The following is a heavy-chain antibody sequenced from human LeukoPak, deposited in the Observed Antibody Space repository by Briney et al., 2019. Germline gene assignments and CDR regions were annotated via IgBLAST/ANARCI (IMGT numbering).Heavy chain of an antibody. CDR1: GFTFSSYA. D-gene: IGHD2-2*01. J-gene: IGHJ4*02. V-gene: IGHV3-23*01. CDR3: ARVRYCSSTSCYDFDY. CDR2: ISGSGGST. Sequence: GGSLRLSCAASGFTFSSYAMSWVRQAPGKGLEWVSAISGSGGSTYYADSVKGRFTISGDNSKNTLYLQMNSLRAEDTAVYYCARVRYCSSTSCYDFDYWGQGTLVTVSS.